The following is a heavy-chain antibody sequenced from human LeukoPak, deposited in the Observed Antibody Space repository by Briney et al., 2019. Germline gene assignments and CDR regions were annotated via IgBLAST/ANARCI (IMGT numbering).Heavy chain of an antibody. D-gene: IGHD6-6*01. J-gene: IGHJ4*02. V-gene: IGHV3-9*01. Sequence: PGGSLRLSCAASGFTFDDYAMHWVRHAPGKGLEWVSGISWNSGSIGYADSVKGRFTISRDNAKNSLYLQMNSLRAEDTALYYCAKDSSSTPLYFDYWGQGTLVTVS. CDR3: AKDSSSTPLYFDY. CDR1: GFTFDDYA. CDR2: ISWNSGSI.